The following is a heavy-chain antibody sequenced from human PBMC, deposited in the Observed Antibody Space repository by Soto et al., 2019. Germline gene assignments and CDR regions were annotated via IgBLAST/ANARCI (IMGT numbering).Heavy chain of an antibody. J-gene: IGHJ4*02. CDR1: GGTFSSYA. Sequence: QVQLVQSGAEVKKPGSSVKVSCKASGGTFSSYAISWVRQAPGQGLEWMRGIIPIFGTANYAQKFQGRVTITADESTSTAYMELSSLRSEDTAVYYCASEPRYQLLSYFDYWGQGTLVTVSS. CDR2: IIPIFGTA. D-gene: IGHD2-2*01. V-gene: IGHV1-69*01. CDR3: ASEPRYQLLSYFDY.